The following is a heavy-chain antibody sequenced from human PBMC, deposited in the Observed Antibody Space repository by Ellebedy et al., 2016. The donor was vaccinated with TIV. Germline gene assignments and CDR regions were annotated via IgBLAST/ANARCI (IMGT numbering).Heavy chain of an antibody. CDR3: AAVFAGYSSVLSYYFDY. CDR2: IVVGSGNT. D-gene: IGHD5-18*01. V-gene: IGHV1-58*02. CDR1: GFTFTSSA. Sequence: AASVKVSCKASGFTFTSSAMQWVRQARGQRLEWIGWIVVGSGNTNYAQKFQERVTITRDMSTRTAYMELSSLRSEDTAVYYCAAVFAGYSSVLSYYFDYWGQGTLVTVSS. J-gene: IGHJ4*02.